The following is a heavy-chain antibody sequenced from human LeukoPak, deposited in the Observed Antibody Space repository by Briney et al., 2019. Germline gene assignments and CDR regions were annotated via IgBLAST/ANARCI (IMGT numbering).Heavy chain of an antibody. CDR2: VSGGSVNT. D-gene: IGHD4-23*01. CDR1: GFTFSSYA. V-gene: IGHV3-23*01. CDR3: AKAATTVVTPRYYFDY. J-gene: IGHJ4*02. Sequence: QPGGSLRLSCAASGFTFSSYAMSWVRQAPGKGLEWVSAVSGGSVNTYYADSVKGRFTISRDNSKNTLYLQMSSLRAEDTAVYYCAKAATTVVTPRYYFDYWGQGTLVTVSS.